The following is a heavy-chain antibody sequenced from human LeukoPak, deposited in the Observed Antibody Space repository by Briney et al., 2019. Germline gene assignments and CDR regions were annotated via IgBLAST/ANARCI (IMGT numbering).Heavy chain of an antibody. CDR3: ARETWILYYFDY. V-gene: IGHV4-4*02. CDR2: IYHSGSP. D-gene: IGHD5-12*01. J-gene: IGHJ4*02. CDR1: GGSISSNNW. Sequence: SGTLSLTCAVSGGSISSNNWWGWVRQPPGKGLEWIGEIYHSGSPNYNPSLKSRVTISVDTSKNQFSLKLSSVTAADTAVYYCARETWILYYFDYWGQGTLVTVSS.